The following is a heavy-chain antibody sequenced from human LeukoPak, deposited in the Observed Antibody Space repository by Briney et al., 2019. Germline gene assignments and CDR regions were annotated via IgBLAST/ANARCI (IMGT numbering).Heavy chain of an antibody. CDR2: IGAAGDT. D-gene: IGHD6-13*01. CDR3: IRAQPRSNLDY. CDR1: GFTFSGYD. Sequence: GGSLRLSCAASGFTFSGYDMHWVRQAAGKGLEWVSTIGAAGDTYYLDSVKGRFTISRENAKNPLYLQLNSLQAGDTAVYYCIRAQPRSNLDYWGQGTLVTVSS. V-gene: IGHV3-13*01. J-gene: IGHJ4*02.